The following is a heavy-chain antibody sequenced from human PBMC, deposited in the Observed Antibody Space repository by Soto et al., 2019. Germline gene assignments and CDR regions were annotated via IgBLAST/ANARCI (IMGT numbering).Heavy chain of an antibody. V-gene: IGHV1-18*01. D-gene: IGHD2-2*01. CDR1: GYTFTSYG. CDR2: VSAYNGNT. Sequence: QVQLVQSGAEVKKPGASVKVSCKASGYTFTSYGISWVRQAPGQGLEWMGWVSAYNGNTNYAQKLQVRVTMTTDTSTSTDCMDLRGLSSDDTAVYYCARVFEVPAATYYFDYWGQGTLVTVSS. CDR3: ARVFEVPAATYYFDY. J-gene: IGHJ4*02.